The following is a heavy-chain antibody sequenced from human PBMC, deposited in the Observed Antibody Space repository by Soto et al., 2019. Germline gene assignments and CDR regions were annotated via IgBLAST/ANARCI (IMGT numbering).Heavy chain of an antibody. CDR3: ATNYGSGSAHFDN. D-gene: IGHD3-10*01. V-gene: IGHV1-69*02. Sequence: QVQLVQSGAEVKTPGSSVKVSCTASGDTFNFYTLSWVRQAPGQGLEWMGRIIPMLGMSNYAQKFQGRVTMADKSTRTAYMWLSSLRSEDTALYYCATNYGSGSAHFDNWGQGTLVTVSS. CDR2: IIPMLGMS. CDR1: GDTFNFYT. J-gene: IGHJ4*02.